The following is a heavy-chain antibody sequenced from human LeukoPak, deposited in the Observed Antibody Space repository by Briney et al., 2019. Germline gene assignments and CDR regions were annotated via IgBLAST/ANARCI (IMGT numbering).Heavy chain of an antibody. CDR2: VHHSGTA. CDR3: ARGVTFDI. V-gene: IGHV4/OR15-8*01. D-gene: IGHD2-21*01. J-gene: IGHJ3*02. Sequence: SETLSLTCVVSGGSFSSSNWWNWVRQPPGKGLEWIGEVHHSGTANYNASLKGRVSISVDRSENHFSLTLTSVTAADTAMYYCARGVTFDIWGQGTMVTVSS. CDR1: GGSFSSSNW.